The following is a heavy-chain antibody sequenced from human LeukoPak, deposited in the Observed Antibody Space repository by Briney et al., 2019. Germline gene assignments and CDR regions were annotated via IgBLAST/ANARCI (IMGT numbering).Heavy chain of an antibody. CDR1: GFTVSTNY. CDR2: IYSGGST. D-gene: IGHD3-22*01. V-gene: IGHV3-66*01. Sequence: GGSLRLSCAASGFTVSTNYMTWVRQAPGKGLEWVSVIYSGGSTYYADSVKGRFTISRDNSKNTLYLQMNSLRTEDTAVYYCARGNYYDSSVGYWGQGTLVTVSS. J-gene: IGHJ4*02. CDR3: ARGNYYDSSVGY.